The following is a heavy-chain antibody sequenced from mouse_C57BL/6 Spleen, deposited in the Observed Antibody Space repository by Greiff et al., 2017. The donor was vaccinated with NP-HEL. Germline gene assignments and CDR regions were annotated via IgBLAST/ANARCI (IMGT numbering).Heavy chain of an antibody. CDR1: GYTFTSYW. Sequence: QVHVKQPGAELVKPGASVKLSCKASGYTFTSYWMHWVKQRPGRGLEWIGRIDPNSGGTKYNEKFKSKATLTVDKPSSTAYMQLSSLTSEDSAVYYCARGPYDYDEGVFAYWGQGTLVTVSA. V-gene: IGHV1-72*01. J-gene: IGHJ3*01. D-gene: IGHD2-4*01. CDR3: ARGPYDYDEGVFAY. CDR2: IDPNSGGT.